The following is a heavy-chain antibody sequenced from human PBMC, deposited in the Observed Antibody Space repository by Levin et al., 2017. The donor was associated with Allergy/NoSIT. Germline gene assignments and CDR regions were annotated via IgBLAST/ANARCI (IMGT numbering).Heavy chain of an antibody. CDR1: GFSLSTSGMR. V-gene: IGHV2-70*04. CDR2: IDWDDDK. Sequence: SGPTLVKPTQTLTLTCTFSGFSLSTSGMRVNWIRQPPGKALEWLARIDWDDDKFYSTSLETRLTISKDTSKNQVVLTMTNMDPVDTATYYCARMRCTGGGCYDDIDVWGQGTTVTVSS. J-gene: IGHJ6*02. D-gene: IGHD2-8*02. CDR3: ARMRCTGGGCYDDIDV.